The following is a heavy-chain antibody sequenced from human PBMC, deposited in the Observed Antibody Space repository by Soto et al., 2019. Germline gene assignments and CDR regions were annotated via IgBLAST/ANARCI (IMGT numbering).Heavy chain of an antibody. CDR3: ARDLNSGWGSFDY. Sequence: PVGSLRLSCAASGFTFSSYGMHWVRQAPGKGLEWVAVIWYDGSNKYYADSVKGRFTISRDNSKNTLYLQMNSLRAEDTAVYYCARDLNSGWGSFDYWGQGTLVTVSS. D-gene: IGHD5-12*01. J-gene: IGHJ4*02. CDR1: GFTFSSYG. V-gene: IGHV3-33*01. CDR2: IWYDGSNK.